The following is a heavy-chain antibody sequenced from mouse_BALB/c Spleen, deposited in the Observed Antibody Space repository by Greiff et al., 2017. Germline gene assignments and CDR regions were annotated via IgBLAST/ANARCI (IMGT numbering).Heavy chain of an antibody. CDR3: ARESYGSSYWYFDV. Sequence: QVQLQQSGPGLVAPSQSLSITCTVSGFSLTSYGVHWVRQPPGKGLEWLGVIWAGGSTNYNSALMSRLSISKDNSKSQVFLKMNSLQTDDTAMYYCARESYGSSYWYFDVWGAGTTVTVSA. CDR1: GFSLTSYG. V-gene: IGHV2-9*02. D-gene: IGHD1-1*01. J-gene: IGHJ1*01. CDR2: IWAGGST.